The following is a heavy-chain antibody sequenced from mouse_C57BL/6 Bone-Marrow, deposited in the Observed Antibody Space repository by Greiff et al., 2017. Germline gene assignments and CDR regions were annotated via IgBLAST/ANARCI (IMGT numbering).Heavy chain of an antibody. J-gene: IGHJ1*03. CDR3: ARGSGYDWYFDV. CDR2: IDPANGNT. Sequence: VHVKQSVAELVRPGASVKLSCTASGFNIKNTYMHWVKQRPEQGLEWIGRIDPANGNTKYAPKFQGKATITADTSSNTAYLQLSSLTSEDTAIYYCARGSGYDWYFDVWGTGTTVTVSS. CDR1: GFNIKNTY. D-gene: IGHD3-2*02. V-gene: IGHV14-3*01.